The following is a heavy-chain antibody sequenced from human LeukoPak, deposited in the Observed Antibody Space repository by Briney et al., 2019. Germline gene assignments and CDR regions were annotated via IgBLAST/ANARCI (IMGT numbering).Heavy chain of an antibody. D-gene: IGHD3-22*01. CDR2: ISGNGHQT. J-gene: IGHJ4*02. CDR3: AKDANYYDSSGYLIPFDY. V-gene: IGHV3-23*01. CDR1: GFTFSRFA. Sequence: GGSRRLSCSAPGFTFSRFAMTWVRQLPGRGLEWVSSISGNGHQTYYADSVKGRFSVSRDNSKNILYLQMDSLRADDSALYYCAKDANYYDSSGYLIPFDYWGQGTLVTVSS.